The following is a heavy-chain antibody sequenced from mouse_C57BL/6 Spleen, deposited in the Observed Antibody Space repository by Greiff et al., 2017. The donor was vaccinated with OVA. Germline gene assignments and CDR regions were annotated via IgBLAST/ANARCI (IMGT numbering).Heavy chain of an antibody. J-gene: IGHJ2*01. V-gene: IGHV1-15*01. CDR1: GYTFTDYE. CDR3: TRYYDYEGYYFDY. D-gene: IGHD2-4*01. CDR2: IDPETGGT. Sequence: VKLQQSGAELVRPGASVTLSCKASGYTFTDYEMHWVKQTPVHGLEWIGAIDPETGGTAYNQKFKGKAILTADKSSSTAYMELRSLTSEDSAVYYCTRYYDYEGYYFDYWGQGTTLTVSS.